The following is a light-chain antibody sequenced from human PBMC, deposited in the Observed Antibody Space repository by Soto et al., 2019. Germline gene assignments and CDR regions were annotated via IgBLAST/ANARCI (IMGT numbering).Light chain of an antibody. CDR1: QSVSSSY. CDR2: GAS. V-gene: IGKV3-20*01. CDR3: RQYGSSPHT. Sequence: IVLTQSPGTLSLSPEERATLSCRASQSVSSSYLAWYQHKPGQAPRLLIYGASSRATGIPDRFSGSGSGTDFTLTISRLEPEDFAVYSCRQYGSSPHTFGQGTKLEIK. J-gene: IGKJ2*01.